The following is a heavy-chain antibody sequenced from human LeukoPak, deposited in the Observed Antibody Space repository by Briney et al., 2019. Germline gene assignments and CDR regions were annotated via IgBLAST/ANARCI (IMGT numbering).Heavy chain of an antibody. CDR3: TSVVNIPRSS. CDR1: VHTFTDYY. D-gene: IGHD6-13*01. CDR2: IHPDSGAT. Sequence: ASVKVSCEASVHTFTDYYMHGVTHAPGQGREGMGWIHPDSGATKYAQKFQGRVTMTTDTTISTAYMVLNRLRSDDTAVYICTSVVNIPRSSWGQGTLVTVSS. J-gene: IGHJ4*02. V-gene: IGHV1-2*02.